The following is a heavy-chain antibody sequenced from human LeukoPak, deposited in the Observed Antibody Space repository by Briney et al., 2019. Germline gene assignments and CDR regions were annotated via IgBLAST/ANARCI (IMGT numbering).Heavy chain of an antibody. CDR2: INHSGST. J-gene: IGHJ4*02. CDR1: GGSFSGYY. V-gene: IGHV4-34*01. Sequence: SETLSLTCAVYGGSFSGYYWSWIRQPPGKGLEWIGEINHSGSTNYNPSLKSRVTISVDTSKNQFSLKLSSVTAADTAVYYCARHPRYCSSTSCYFSGVDYWGQGTLVTVSS. CDR3: ARHPRYCSSTSCYFSGVDY. D-gene: IGHD2-2*01.